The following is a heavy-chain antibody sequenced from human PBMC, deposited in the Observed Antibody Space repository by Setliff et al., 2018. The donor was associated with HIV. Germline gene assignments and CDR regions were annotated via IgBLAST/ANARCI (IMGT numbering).Heavy chain of an antibody. J-gene: IGHJ3*02. CDR3: ARQSGYTRGWDIFGVVAGSFDI. Sequence: SETLSLTCSVSGGSISSGTYYWGWIRQPPGKGLEWIGTIYYSGNTNYRPSLKSRVTISVDTSTNQFSLRLNSVTAADAAVYFCARQSGYTRGWDIFGVVAGSFDIWGQGTMVTVSS. CDR2: IYYSGNT. D-gene: IGHD3-3*01. V-gene: IGHV4-39*01. CDR1: GGSISSGTYY.